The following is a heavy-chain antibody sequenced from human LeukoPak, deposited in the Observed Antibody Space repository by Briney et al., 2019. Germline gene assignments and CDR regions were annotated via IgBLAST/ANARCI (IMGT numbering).Heavy chain of an antibody. J-gene: IGHJ4*02. CDR3: AKATAATTYFDY. V-gene: IGHV3-23*01. CDR2: ISNGGSTI. D-gene: IGHD6-25*01. CDR1: GFTFSSYA. Sequence: GGSLRLSCAASGFTFSSYAMSWVRQAPGKGLEWVSAISNGGSTIFYGDFVKGRFAVSRDNSENTLYLQLNSLRAEDTAVYYCAKATAATTYFDYWGQGTLVTVSS.